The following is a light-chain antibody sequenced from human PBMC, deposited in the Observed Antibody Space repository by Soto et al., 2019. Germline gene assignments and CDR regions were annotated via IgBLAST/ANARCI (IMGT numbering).Light chain of an antibody. J-gene: IGKJ4*01. Sequence: DIQMTQSPSTLSASVGDKVTTTCRASQSISSWLAWYQQKPGKAPKLLIYDASSLESGVPSRFSGSGSGTEFTLTISSLQPDDFATYYCQQYNSYSLTIGGGTKVEIK. CDR1: QSISSW. V-gene: IGKV1-5*01. CDR2: DAS. CDR3: QQYNSYSLT.